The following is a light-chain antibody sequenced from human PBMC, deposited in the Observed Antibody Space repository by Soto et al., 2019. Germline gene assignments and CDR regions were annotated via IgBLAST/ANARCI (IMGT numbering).Light chain of an antibody. CDR1: QSVSSY. CDR2: DAS. Sequence: EIVLTQSPATLALSPGERATLSCRASQSVSSYLAWYQQKPGQAPRLLISDASNRATGIPVRFFGSGSGTDFTLTINRLEPEDFAVYYCQQYANSPITFGQGTRLEIK. CDR3: QQYANSPIT. V-gene: IGKV3-11*01. J-gene: IGKJ5*01.